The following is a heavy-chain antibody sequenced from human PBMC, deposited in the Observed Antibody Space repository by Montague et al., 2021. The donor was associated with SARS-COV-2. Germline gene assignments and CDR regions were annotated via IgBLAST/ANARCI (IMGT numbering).Heavy chain of an antibody. CDR1: GFTVSTNY. CDR3: ARGGGLRNYGMDV. CDR2: NYSGGDT. V-gene: IGHV3-53*01. J-gene: IGHJ6*02. Sequence: SLNLSFSASGFTVSTNYMSWVRQAPGKGMECISVNYSGGDTYHADSVKGRFTISRDNSKNTLYLQMNSLRAEDTAVYYCARGGGLRNYGMDVWGQGTTVTVSS. D-gene: IGHD2-15*01.